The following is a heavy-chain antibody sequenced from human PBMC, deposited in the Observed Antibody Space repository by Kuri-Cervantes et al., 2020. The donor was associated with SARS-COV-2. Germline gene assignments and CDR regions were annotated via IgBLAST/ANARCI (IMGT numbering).Heavy chain of an antibody. CDR3: AREGGYWDYYYYYYMDV. CDR1: GFTFSSYE. CDR2: ISSSGSTI. D-gene: IGHD3-22*01. J-gene: IGHJ6*03. V-gene: IGHV3-48*03. Sequence: GGSLRLSCAASGFTFSSYEMNWVRQAPGKGLEWVSYISSSGSTIYYADSVKGRFTISRDNAKNSLYLQMNSLRAEDTAVYYCAREGGYWDYYYYYYMDVWGKGTTVTVSS.